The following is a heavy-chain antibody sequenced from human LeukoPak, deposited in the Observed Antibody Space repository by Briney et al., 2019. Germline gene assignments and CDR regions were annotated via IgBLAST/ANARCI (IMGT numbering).Heavy chain of an antibody. Sequence: GGSLRLSCAASGFTFSSYAMSWVRQAPGKGLEWVSAISGSGGSTYYAASVKGRFTISRDNSKNTLYLQMNSLRAEDTAVYYCAKYKTSTVTTGFDYWGQGTLVTVSS. V-gene: IGHV3-23*01. CDR3: AKYKTSTVTTGFDY. D-gene: IGHD4-17*01. CDR1: GFTFSSYA. CDR2: ISGSGGST. J-gene: IGHJ4*02.